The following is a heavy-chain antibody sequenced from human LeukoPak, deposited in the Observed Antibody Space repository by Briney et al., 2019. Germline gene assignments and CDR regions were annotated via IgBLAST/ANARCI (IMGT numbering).Heavy chain of an antibody. CDR2: ISSSGGST. CDR3: ASQRLGELYVTLLDY. V-gene: IGHV3-23*01. J-gene: IGHJ4*02. D-gene: IGHD3-16*01. CDR1: GFTSSSYA. Sequence: AGGSLRLSCAASGFTSSSYAMNWVRQAPGKGLEWVSAISSSGGSTYYADSVKGRFTVSRDNSKNTLYLQMNSLRAEDTAVYYCASQRLGELYVTLLDYWGQGTLVTVSS.